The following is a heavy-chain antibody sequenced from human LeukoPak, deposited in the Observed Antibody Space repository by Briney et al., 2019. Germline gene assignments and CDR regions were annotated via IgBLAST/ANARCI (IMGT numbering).Heavy chain of an antibody. CDR3: ARDGPIYDSSGYASKGMDV. CDR1: GYTFTSYA. Sequence: ASVKVSCKASGYTFTSYAISWVRQAPGQGLEWMGGIIPIFGTANYAQKFQGRVTITADESTSTAYMELSSLRSEDTAVYYCARDGPIYDSSGYASKGMDVWGQGTTVTVSS. J-gene: IGHJ6*02. V-gene: IGHV1-69*13. CDR2: IIPIFGTA. D-gene: IGHD3-22*01.